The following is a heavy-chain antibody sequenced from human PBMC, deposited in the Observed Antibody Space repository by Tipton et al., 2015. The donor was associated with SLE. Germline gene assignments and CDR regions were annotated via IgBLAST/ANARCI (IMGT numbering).Heavy chain of an antibody. CDR3: ARGPHYSSPGDYDYMDV. Sequence: TLSLTCAVYGGSFSGYDWSWIRQPPGKGLEWIGKINHSGSTNYNPSLKSRVTISVDTSKNQFSLKLSSVTAADTAVYYCARGPHYSSPGDYDYMDVWGKGTTVTVSS. CDR2: INHSGST. CDR1: GGSFSGYD. V-gene: IGHV4-34*01. J-gene: IGHJ6*03. D-gene: IGHD6-19*01.